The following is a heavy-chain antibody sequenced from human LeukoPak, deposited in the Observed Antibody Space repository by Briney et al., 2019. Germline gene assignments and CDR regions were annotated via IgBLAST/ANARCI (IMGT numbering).Heavy chain of an antibody. V-gene: IGHV4-59*01. J-gene: IGHJ5*02. CDR1: GGSISSYY. CDR3: ARGENWIDP. CDR2: ISYSGTT. Sequence: SETLSLTCTVSGGSISSYYWSWIRQPPGKGLEWIGYISYSGTTNYNPSLKSRVTISIDTSKNQFSLKLSSVTAADTAVYSCARGENWIDPWGQGTLVTVSS.